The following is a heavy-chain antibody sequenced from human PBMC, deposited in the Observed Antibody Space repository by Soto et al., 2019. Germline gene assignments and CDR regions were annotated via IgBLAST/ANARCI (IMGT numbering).Heavy chain of an antibody. CDR3: AREREEMGKWMALFDS. V-gene: IGHV4-4*07. Sequence: ETLSLTCTVSGGSISSYYWSWCRQPAGKGLEWIGRISTTGSPSYNPSLESRVTVSVDTSKNQLSLRLSSVIAADTAVYYCAREREEMGKWMALFDSWGQGTPVTVSS. CDR2: ISTTGSP. CDR1: GGSISSYY. D-gene: IGHD3-16*01. J-gene: IGHJ4*02.